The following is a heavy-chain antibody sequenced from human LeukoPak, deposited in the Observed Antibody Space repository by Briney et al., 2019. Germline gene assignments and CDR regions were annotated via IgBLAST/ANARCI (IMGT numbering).Heavy chain of an antibody. V-gene: IGHV3-21*01. CDR2: ISSSSSYI. CDR3: ARGNRNYFDY. D-gene: IGHD1-14*01. J-gene: IGHJ4*02. Sequence: PGGSLRLSCAASGFTFSSYSMNWVRQAPGKGLEWVSSISSSSSYIYYADSVKGRFTISRDNAENSLYLQMNSLRAEDTAVYYCARGNRNYFDYWGQGTLVTVSS. CDR1: GFTFSSYS.